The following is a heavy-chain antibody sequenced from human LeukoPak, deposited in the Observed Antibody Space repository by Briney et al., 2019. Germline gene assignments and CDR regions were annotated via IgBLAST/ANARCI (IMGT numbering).Heavy chain of an antibody. Sequence: PSETLSLTCTVSGGSISSSSYSWGWIRQPPGKGPEWIGSIYYSGSTYYNPSHKSRVTISVDTSKNQFSLKLSSVTAADTAVYYCASSVVYARFDYWGQGTLVTVSS. J-gene: IGHJ4*02. CDR1: GGSISSSSYS. CDR2: IYYSGST. CDR3: ASSVVYARFDY. D-gene: IGHD2-8*02. V-gene: IGHV4-39*01.